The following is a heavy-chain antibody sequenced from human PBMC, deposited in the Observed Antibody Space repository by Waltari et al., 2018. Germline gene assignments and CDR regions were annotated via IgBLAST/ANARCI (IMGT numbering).Heavy chain of an antibody. J-gene: IGHJ5*02. CDR1: GGYVSSFF. Sequence: QVQLQESGPGLVRPSDTLSLTCTVPGGYVSSFFYSWIRQAAGRGLEWIGRFHIHGSPSYNPSFRSRVTLSADSSKNQLSLKMISVTAADTAVYYCAREGHCTSGACHWFDPWGQGTPIIVSS. CDR3: AREGHCTSGACHWFDP. D-gene: IGHD2-8*01. CDR2: FHIHGSP. V-gene: IGHV4-4*07.